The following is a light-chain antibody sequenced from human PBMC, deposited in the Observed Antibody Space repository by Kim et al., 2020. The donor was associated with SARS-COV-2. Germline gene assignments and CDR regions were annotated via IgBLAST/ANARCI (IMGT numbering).Light chain of an antibody. V-gene: IGLV2-18*02. CDR1: SSDVGNYNR. J-gene: IGLJ2*01. CDR3: SSYTSSDTYVL. Sequence: QSALTQPPSVSGSLGQSVTISCTGTSSDVGNYNRISWYQQPPGTAPKLMICEVSNRPSGVPDRFSGSKSGNTASLTISGLQAEDEADYYCSSYTSSDTYVLFGGGTQLTVL. CDR2: EVS.